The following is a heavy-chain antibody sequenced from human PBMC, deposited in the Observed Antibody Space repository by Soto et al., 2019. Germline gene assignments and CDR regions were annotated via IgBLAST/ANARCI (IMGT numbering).Heavy chain of an antibody. CDR1: GFSLTTSGVG. Sequence: KESGPTVVRPTETLTLTCRFSGFSLTTSGVGVGWIRQSPGKAPEWLALIYWDDDKRYSASLKSRLTITKDTSKNQVVLTVSDLDPTETATYYCAHRVLRTVFGLVTTTAIYFDFWGQGTPVAVSS. D-gene: IGHD3-3*01. J-gene: IGHJ4*02. CDR2: IYWDDDK. CDR3: AHRVLRTVFGLVTTTAIYFDF. V-gene: IGHV2-5*02.